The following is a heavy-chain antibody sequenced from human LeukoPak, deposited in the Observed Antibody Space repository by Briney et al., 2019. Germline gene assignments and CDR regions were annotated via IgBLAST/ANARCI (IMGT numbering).Heavy chain of an antibody. CDR3: ASGVLRYFDWLLGDSGYFDY. V-gene: IGHV4-34*01. CDR2: INHSGST. J-gene: IGHJ4*02. Sequence: SETLSLTCAVYGGSFSGYYWSWIRQPPGKGLEWIGEINHSGSTNYNPSLKSRVTISVDTSKNQFSLKLSSVTAADTAVYYCASGVLRYFDWLLGDSGYFDYWGQGTLVTVSS. D-gene: IGHD3-9*01. CDR1: GGSFSGYY.